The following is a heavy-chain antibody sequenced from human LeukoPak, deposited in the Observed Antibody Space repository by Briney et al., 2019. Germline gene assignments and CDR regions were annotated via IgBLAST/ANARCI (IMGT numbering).Heavy chain of an antibody. Sequence: GGSLRLSCAASEFTFSSYWMSWVRQAPGKGLEWVANIKQDGSGKYYVDSVEGRFTISRDNAKNSLYLQMNSLRAEDTAVYYCARDDYYGSGSFDYWGQGTLVTVSS. CDR1: EFTFSSYW. V-gene: IGHV3-7*01. CDR2: IKQDGSGK. D-gene: IGHD3-10*01. J-gene: IGHJ4*02. CDR3: ARDDYYGSGSFDY.